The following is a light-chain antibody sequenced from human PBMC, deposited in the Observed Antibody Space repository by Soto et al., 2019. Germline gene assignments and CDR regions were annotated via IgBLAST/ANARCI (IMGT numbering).Light chain of an antibody. J-gene: IGKJ1*01. V-gene: IGKV4-1*01. Sequence: DIVMTQSPDSLAVSLGERATINCKSSQRVLYSSNNKNYLAWYQQRPGQPPNLLIYWASTRESGVPERFSGSGSGTYFTLTISSLQAEDVAIYYCQQYFSFPWTFGQGTKVEIK. CDR1: QRVLYSSNNKNY. CDR3: QQYFSFPWT. CDR2: WAS.